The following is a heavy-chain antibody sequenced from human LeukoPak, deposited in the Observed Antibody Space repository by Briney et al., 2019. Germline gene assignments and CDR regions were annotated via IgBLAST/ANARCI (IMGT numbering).Heavy chain of an antibody. D-gene: IGHD3-10*01. CDR1: GFTFDNYA. CDR2: ISWNSGSI. CDR3: VKDIGRFGEPT. V-gene: IGHV3-9*01. Sequence: GGSLRLSCAASGFTFDNYAMHWVRQAPGKGLEWVSGISWNSGSIGYADSVKGRFTISRDNAKNSLYVQINSLRTEDTALYYCVKDIGRFGEPTWGQGTLVTVSS. J-gene: IGHJ5*02.